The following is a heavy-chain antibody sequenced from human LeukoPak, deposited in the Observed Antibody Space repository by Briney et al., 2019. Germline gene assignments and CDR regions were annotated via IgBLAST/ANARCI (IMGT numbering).Heavy chain of an antibody. V-gene: IGHV4-30-4*01. D-gene: IGHD2-2*02. CDR3: DRDGVVPAAIRPYYYYYGMDV. CDR1: GGSISSGDYY. Sequence: SQTLSLTCTVSGGSISSGDYYWSWIRQPPGKGLEWIGYIYYSGSTYYNPSLKSRVTISVDTSKNQFSLKLSSVTAADTAVYYCDRDGVVPAAIRPYYYYYGMDVWGQGTTVTVSS. CDR2: IYYSGST. J-gene: IGHJ6*02.